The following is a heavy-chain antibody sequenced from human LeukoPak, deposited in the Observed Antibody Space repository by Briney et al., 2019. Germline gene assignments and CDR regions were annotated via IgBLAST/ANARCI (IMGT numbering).Heavy chain of an antibody. V-gene: IGHV4-4*07. CDR2: IYTSGST. J-gene: IGHJ4*02. Sequence: PWETLSLTCTVSGGSISSYYWSWIRQPAGKGLEWIGRIYTSGSTNYNPSLKSRVTMSVDTSKNQFSLKLSSVTAADTAVYYCARQNYDFWSGYGSRGPFDYWGQGTLVTVSS. D-gene: IGHD3-3*01. CDR1: GGSISSYY. CDR3: ARQNYDFWSGYGSRGPFDY.